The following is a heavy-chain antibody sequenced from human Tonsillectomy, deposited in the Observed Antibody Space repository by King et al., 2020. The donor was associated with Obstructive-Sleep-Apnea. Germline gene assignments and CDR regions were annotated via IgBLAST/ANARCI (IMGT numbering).Heavy chain of an antibody. D-gene: IGHD4-23*01. CDR1: GFTLRNYG. Sequence: VQLVESGGGVVQPGRSLRLSCAASGFTLRNYGMHWVRQAPGKGLEWVALISYDGTNKYYADSVKGRFTISRDNSKNTVYLQMNSLRVEETAVFYCAKGSYPNTVLNAWGQGTLVTVSS. CDR3: AKGSYPNTVLNA. V-gene: IGHV3-30*18. J-gene: IGHJ5*02. CDR2: ISYDGTNK.